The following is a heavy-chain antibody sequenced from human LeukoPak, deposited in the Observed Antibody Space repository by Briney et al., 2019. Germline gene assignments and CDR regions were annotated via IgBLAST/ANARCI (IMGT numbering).Heavy chain of an antibody. V-gene: IGHV4-34*01. D-gene: IGHD3-22*01. CDR2: INHSGST. J-gene: IGHJ3*02. CDR3: ARTGYDSSGYYRNPDAFDI. CDR1: GGSFGGYY. Sequence: SETLSLTCAVYGGSFGGYYWSWIRQPPGKGLEWIGEINHSGSTNYNPSLKSRVTISVDTSKNQFSLKLSSVTAADTAVYYCARTGYDSSGYYRNPDAFDIWGQGTMVTVSS.